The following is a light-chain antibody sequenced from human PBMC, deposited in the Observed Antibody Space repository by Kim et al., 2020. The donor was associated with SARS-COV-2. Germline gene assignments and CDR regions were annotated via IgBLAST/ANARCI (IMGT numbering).Light chain of an antibody. V-gene: IGKV1-5*03. CDR1: QSISDW. J-gene: IGKJ1*01. Sequence: DIQMTQSPSTLSASVGDGVTITCRASQSISDWLAWYQQKPGKAPKLLIYKASSLESEVPSRFSGSGFGTEFTLTISSLQPDDFATYYCQQYNSYSTFGQGTKVDIK. CDR2: KAS. CDR3: QQYNSYST.